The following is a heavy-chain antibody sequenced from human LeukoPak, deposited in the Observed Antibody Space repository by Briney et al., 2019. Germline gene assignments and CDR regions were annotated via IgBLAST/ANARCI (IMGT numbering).Heavy chain of an antibody. D-gene: IGHD6-13*01. Sequence: ASVKVSCKASGYTFTDYYMHCVRQAPGQGREWMGWINPKSGGTNYAQNFQGRVTMTGDTSISTAYMELSGLRSDDRAVYYCVRDAIAAAGTGGWGQGTLVTVSS. V-gene: IGHV1-2*02. CDR3: VRDAIAAAGTGG. J-gene: IGHJ4*02. CDR2: INPKSGGT. CDR1: GYTFTDYY.